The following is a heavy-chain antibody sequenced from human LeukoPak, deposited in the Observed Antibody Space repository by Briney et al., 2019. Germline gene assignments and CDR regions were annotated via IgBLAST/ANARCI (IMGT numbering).Heavy chain of an antibody. D-gene: IGHD2-2*01. CDR1: GFTFSSYW. V-gene: IGHV3-7*01. CDR2: IKQDGSEK. Sequence: PGGSLRLSCAASGFTFSSYWMSWVRQAPGKGLEWVANIKQDGSEKYYVDSVKGRFTISRDNAKNSLYLQMNSLRAEDTAVYYCARDLTVVVPAAMSLPIDYWGQGTLVTVSS. J-gene: IGHJ4*02. CDR3: ARDLTVVVPAAMSLPIDY.